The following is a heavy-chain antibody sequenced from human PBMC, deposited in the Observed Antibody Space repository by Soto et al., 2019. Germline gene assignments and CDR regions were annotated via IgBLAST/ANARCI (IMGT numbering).Heavy chain of an antibody. CDR2: IGARGDIT. CDR3: VAGTAELPY. Sequence: QLGGSLRLSCAASGFTFRSFAMSWVRQAPGKGLEWVSVIGARGDITYYVDSVRGRFTISRDNSRKTLSLQMNSLRPDDTAIYYCVAGTAELPYWGQGTLVTVSS. J-gene: IGHJ4*02. CDR1: GFTFRSFA. D-gene: IGHD2-2*01. V-gene: IGHV3-23*01.